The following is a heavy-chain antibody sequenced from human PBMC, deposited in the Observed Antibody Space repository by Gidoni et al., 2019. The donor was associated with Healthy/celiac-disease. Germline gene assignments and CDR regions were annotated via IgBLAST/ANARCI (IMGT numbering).Heavy chain of an antibody. V-gene: IGHV3-30-3*01. D-gene: IGHD1-26*01. J-gene: IGHJ4*02. CDR2: ISYDGSNK. Sequence: QVQLVESGGGVVQPGRSLRLSCSSSGFPFSSYAMHWVRQAPGKGLEWVAVISYDGSNKYYADSVKGRFTISRDNSKNTLYLQMNSLRAEDTAVYYCARGAGATRGHDYWGQGTLVTVSS. CDR1: GFPFSSYA. CDR3: ARGAGATRGHDY.